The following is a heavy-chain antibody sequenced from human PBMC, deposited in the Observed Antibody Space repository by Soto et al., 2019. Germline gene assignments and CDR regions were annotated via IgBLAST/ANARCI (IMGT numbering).Heavy chain of an antibody. V-gene: IGHV3-15*01. J-gene: IGHJ6*03. CDR1: GFTFSNAW. Sequence: GGSLRLSCAASGFTFSNAWMSWVRQAPGKGLEWVGRIKSKTDGGTTDYAAPVKGRFTISRDDSKNTLYLQMNSLKTEDTAVYYCTTYYGDYGRDYYYMDVWGKGTTVTVSS. CDR2: IKSKTDGGTT. D-gene: IGHD4-17*01. CDR3: TTYYGDYGRDYYYMDV.